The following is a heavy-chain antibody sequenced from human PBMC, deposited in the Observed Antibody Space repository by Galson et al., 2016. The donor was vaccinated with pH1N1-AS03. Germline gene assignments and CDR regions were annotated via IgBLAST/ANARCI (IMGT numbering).Heavy chain of an antibody. J-gene: IGHJ6*02. CDR1: ENSFARHW. D-gene: IGHD6-19*01. CDR2: IYPTDSDT. V-gene: IGHV5-51*01. CDR3: SRHRHSSVWHYGMGV. Sequence: QSGAEVKKPGESLKISCKGSENSFARHWIAWVRQMPGKGLESMGIIYPTDSDTRYSQSFQGRVTISADKSTDTAYLQWNNLKASDTATYYCSRHRHSSVWHYGMGVWGQGTTVIVSS.